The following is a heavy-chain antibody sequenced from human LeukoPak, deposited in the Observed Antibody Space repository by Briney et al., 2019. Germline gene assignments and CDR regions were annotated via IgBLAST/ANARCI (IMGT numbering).Heavy chain of an antibody. CDR3: ARGAADRNNYYYYIDV. Sequence: SETLSLTCTVSGASISSYYWNWIRQSPGKGLEWIGEINHTGTTNYNPSLKSRFTISVDTSKNQLSLKLTSVTAADTAVYYCARGAADRNNYYYYIDVWGKGTTVTVSS. CDR2: INHTGTT. D-gene: IGHD1/OR15-1a*01. J-gene: IGHJ6*03. V-gene: IGHV4-34*01. CDR1: GASISSYY.